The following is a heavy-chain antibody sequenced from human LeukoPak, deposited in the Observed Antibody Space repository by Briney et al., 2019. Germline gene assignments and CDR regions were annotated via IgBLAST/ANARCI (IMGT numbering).Heavy chain of an antibody. CDR1: GCTISSYY. J-gene: IGHJ6*02. Sequence: PSETLLLTCTVSGCTISSYYWSWIRQPPGKGLERIGYIYYSGSTNYNPSPKSRVNISVDTTKNHFSLKLSSVTAADTAVYYWGRYGGWGLYGMDVWCQGGAVTVAS. D-gene: IGHD7-27*01. CDR3: GRYGGWGLYGMDV. CDR2: IYYSGST. V-gene: IGHV4-59*01.